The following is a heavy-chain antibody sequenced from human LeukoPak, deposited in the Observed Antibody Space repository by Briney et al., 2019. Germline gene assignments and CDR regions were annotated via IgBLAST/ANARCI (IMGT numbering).Heavy chain of an antibody. V-gene: IGHV1-18*01. J-gene: IGHJ5*02. CDR2: ISAYNGNT. CDR3: ARVFQRFLDYEAWFYP. CDR1: GYTFTSYG. D-gene: IGHD3/OR15-3a*01. Sequence: GASVTVSCKASGYTFTSYGISWVRQAPGQGLEWMGWISAYNGNTNYAQKLQGRVTMTTDTSTSTAYMELRSLRSDDTAVYYCARVFQRFLDYEAWFYPWGQGTLVTVSS.